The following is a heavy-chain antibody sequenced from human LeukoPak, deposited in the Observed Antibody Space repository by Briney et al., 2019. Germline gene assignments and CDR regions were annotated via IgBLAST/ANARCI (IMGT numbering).Heavy chain of an antibody. J-gene: IGHJ4*02. Sequence: GGSLRLSCEASGFTFSSYAMHWVRQAPGKGLEWVAVISYDGSNKYYADSVKGRFTISRDNSKNTLYLQMNSLRAEDTAVYYCARDDGVGATGYWGQGTLVTVSS. V-gene: IGHV3-30-3*01. CDR1: GFTFSSYA. D-gene: IGHD1-26*01. CDR2: ISYDGSNK. CDR3: ARDDGVGATGY.